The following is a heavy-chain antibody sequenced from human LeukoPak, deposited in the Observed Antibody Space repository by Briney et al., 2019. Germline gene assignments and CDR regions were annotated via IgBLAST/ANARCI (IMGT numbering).Heavy chain of an antibody. J-gene: IGHJ1*01. Sequence: SETLSLTCTVSGGSISSYYWSWIRQPPGKGLEWIGYIYYSGSTNYNPSLKSRVTISVDTSKNQFSLKLSSVTAADTAVYYCASYCSGGSCSEYFQHWGQGTLVTVST. D-gene: IGHD2-15*01. CDR3: ASYCSGGSCSEYFQH. V-gene: IGHV4-59*01. CDR1: GGSISSYY. CDR2: IYYSGST.